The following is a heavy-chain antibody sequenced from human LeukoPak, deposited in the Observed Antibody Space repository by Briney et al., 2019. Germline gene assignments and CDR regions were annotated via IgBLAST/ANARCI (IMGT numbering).Heavy chain of an antibody. J-gene: IGHJ4*02. CDR1: GFTSSSYW. CDR2: INTDGSRT. CDR3: ARAGDYRFDY. Sequence: GGSLRLSCAASGFTSSSYWIHWVRQAPGKGLVWVSRINTDGSRTTYADSVKGRFTISRDNAKNTVYLQMNSLGAEDTAVYYCARAGDYRFDYWGQGTLVTVSS. D-gene: IGHD3-16*01. V-gene: IGHV3-74*01.